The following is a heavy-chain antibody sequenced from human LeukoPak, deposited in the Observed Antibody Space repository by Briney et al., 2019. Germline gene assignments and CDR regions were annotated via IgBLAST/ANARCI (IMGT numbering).Heavy chain of an antibody. Sequence: ALVKVSWKASGYTFTSYGISWVRQAPGQGLEWMGWISAYNGNTNYAQKLQGRVTMTTDTSTSTAYMELRSLRSDDTALYYCARDSCPSGGSFYLSDYWGQGTLVTVSS. CDR1: GYTFTSYG. CDR3: ARDSCPSGGSFYLSDY. V-gene: IGHV1-18*01. J-gene: IGHJ4*02. D-gene: IGHD2-15*01. CDR2: ISAYNGNT.